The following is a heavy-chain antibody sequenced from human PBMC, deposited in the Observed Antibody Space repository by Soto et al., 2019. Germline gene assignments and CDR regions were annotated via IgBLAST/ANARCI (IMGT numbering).Heavy chain of an antibody. Sequence: SGPTLVNPTQTLTLTCTFSGFSLSTSGMCVSWIRQPPGKALEWLALIDWNDDKYCNTSLKTRLTISKDISKSQVVLTMTNMDPVDTATYYCARITVTGDAGFDFWGQGTLVTVSS. V-gene: IGHV2-70*01. D-gene: IGHD4-17*01. CDR2: IDWNDDK. CDR3: ARITVTGDAGFDF. J-gene: IGHJ4*02. CDR1: GFSLSTSGMC.